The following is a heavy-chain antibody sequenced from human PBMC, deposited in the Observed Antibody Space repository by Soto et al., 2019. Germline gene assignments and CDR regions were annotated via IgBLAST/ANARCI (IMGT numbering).Heavy chain of an antibody. D-gene: IGHD3-22*01. CDR1: GFTFSSYA. CDR2: ISGSGDYT. Sequence: HPGGSLRLSCAASGFTFSSYAMSWVRQAPGKGLEWVSIISGSGDYTYYADSVKGRFTISRDNSKKTLFLQMNSLRAEDTAVYYCAKKFHINGYYSSYWGQGTLVTVSS. V-gene: IGHV3-23*01. J-gene: IGHJ4*02. CDR3: AKKFHINGYYSSY.